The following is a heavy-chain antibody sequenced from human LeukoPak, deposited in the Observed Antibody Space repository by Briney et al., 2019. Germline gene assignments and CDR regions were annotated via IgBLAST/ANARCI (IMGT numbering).Heavy chain of an antibody. J-gene: IGHJ4*02. CDR1: GGTFSSYA. CDR2: IIPIFGTA. V-gene: IGHV1-69*05. CDR3: ARERGYSGYDLAY. D-gene: IGHD5-12*01. Sequence: SVKVSCKASGGTFSSYAISWVRQAPGQGLEWMGGIIPIFGTANYAQKFQGRVTITTDESTSTAYMELSSLRSEDTAVYYCARERGYSGYDLAYWGQGTLVTVSS.